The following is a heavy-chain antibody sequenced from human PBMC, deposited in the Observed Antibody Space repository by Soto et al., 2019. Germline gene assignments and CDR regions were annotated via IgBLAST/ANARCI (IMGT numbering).Heavy chain of an antibody. D-gene: IGHD3-16*01. CDR2: ISDDSSYI. V-gene: IGHV3-21*06. CDR3: ATPYYFNH. CDR1: GVMVNTYT. J-gene: IGHJ1*01. Sequence: GWCMRLSCAAWGVMVNTYTMNWVRQAPGKGLEWLSSISDDSSYIDYADSLRGRFTVSRDNARNSLYLQIDSLGVEDTAAYYCATPYYFNHWGPGTLVTVSS.